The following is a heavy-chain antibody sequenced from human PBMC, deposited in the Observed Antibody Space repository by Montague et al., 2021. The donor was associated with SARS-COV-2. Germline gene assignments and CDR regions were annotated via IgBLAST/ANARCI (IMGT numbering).Heavy chain of an antibody. CDR2: IYYRRNT. CDR1: GASNTGED. D-gene: IGHD2-15*01. V-gene: IGHV4-59*08. Sequence: SETLSLTCTGLGASNTGEDRRRTRLHSRKRLESNGVIYYRRNTNYNPSLKSRVTISVDTSKNQFSLKLSSVTAADTAVYCCARRALGYCSGGSCYSGFDYWGQGTLVTVSS. CDR3: ARRALGYCSGGSCYSGFDY. J-gene: IGHJ4*02.